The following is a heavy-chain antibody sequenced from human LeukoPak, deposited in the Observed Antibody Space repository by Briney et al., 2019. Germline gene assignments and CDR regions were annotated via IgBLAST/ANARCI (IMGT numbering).Heavy chain of an antibody. V-gene: IGHV1-2*02. CDR3: ARGYCSSTSCYVRGIDY. D-gene: IGHD2-2*01. J-gene: IGHJ4*02. CDR2: INPNSGGT. Sequence: GASVKVSCKASGYTFTGYYMHWVRQAPGQGLEWMGWINPNSGGTNYAQKFQGRVTMTRDTSISTAYMELSRLRSDDTAVYYCARGYCSSTSCYVRGIDYWGQGTLVTVSS. CDR1: GYTFTGYY.